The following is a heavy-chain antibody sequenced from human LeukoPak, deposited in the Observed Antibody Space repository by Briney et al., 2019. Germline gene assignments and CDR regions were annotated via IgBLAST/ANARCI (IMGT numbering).Heavy chain of an antibody. V-gene: IGHV6-1*01. CDR1: GDSVSSNSAA. CDR3: AREPYDYVWGSYLFDY. CDR2: IYYRSKWYN. J-gene: IGHJ4*02. Sequence: SQTLSLTCAISGDSVSSNSAAWNWIRQSPSRGLEWLGRIYYRSKWYNDYAVSVKSRITINPDTSKNQFSLQLNSVTPEDTAVYYCAREPYDYVWGSYLFDYWGQGTLVTVSS. D-gene: IGHD3-16*02.